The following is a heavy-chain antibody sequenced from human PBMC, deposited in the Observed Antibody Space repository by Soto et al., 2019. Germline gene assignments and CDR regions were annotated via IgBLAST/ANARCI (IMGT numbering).Heavy chain of an antibody. V-gene: IGHV4-30-2*01. CDR3: ARQNYYDSSGQIDY. J-gene: IGHJ4*02. D-gene: IGHD3-22*01. CDR2: IYHSGST. CDR1: GGSISSGGYS. Sequence: QLQLQESGSGLVKPSQTVSLTCAVSGGSISSGGYSWSWIRQPPGKGLEWIGYIYHSGSTYYNPSLKSRVTISGDRSKNQFSLKLSSVTAADTAVYYCARQNYYDSSGQIDYCRQGTLVTVSS.